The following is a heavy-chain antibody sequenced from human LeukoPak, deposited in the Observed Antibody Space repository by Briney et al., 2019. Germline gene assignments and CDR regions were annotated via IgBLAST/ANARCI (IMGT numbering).Heavy chain of an antibody. Sequence: SETVSLTCTVSGGSISSSSYYWGWIRQPPGKGLEWIGSIYYSGSTYYNPSLKSRVTISVDTSKNQFSLKLSSVTAADTAVYYCARLGTGTNCFDYWGQGTLVTVSS. V-gene: IGHV4-39*01. D-gene: IGHD1/OR15-1a*01. CDR3: ARLGTGTNCFDY. CDR2: IYYSGST. CDR1: GGSISSSSYY. J-gene: IGHJ4*02.